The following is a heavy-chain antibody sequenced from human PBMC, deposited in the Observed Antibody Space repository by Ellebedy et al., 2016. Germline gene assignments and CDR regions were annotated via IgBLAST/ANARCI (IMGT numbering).Heavy chain of an antibody. D-gene: IGHD6-19*01. CDR3: ARVDAVASEYFDL. CDR1: GGSISSGSYY. V-gene: IGHV4-31*03. Sequence: SETLSLTCNVSGGSISSGSYYRGWVRQPPGKGLEWIGYIYYSGSTNYNPSLKSRITISVDTSKNQFSLKLSSVTAADTAVYYCARVDAVASEYFDLWGQGALVTVSS. J-gene: IGHJ4*02. CDR2: IYYSGST.